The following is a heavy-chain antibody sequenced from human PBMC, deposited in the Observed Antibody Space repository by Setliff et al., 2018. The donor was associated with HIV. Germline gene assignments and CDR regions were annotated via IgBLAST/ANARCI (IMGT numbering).Heavy chain of an antibody. Sequence: ETLSLTCAVYGESFSGYYWSWIRQPPGEGLEWIGEINHSGSTNYNPSLKSRVTISVDTSKNQFSLKLTSVTAADTAVYYCARDPKHSSSGDLEYWGQGILVTVS. D-gene: IGHD3-22*01. V-gene: IGHV4-34*01. J-gene: IGHJ4*02. CDR1: GESFSGYY. CDR3: ARDPKHSSSGDLEY. CDR2: INHSGST.